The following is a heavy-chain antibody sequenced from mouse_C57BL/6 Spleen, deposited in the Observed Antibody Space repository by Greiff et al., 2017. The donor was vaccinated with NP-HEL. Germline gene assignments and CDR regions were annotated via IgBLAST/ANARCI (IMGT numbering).Heavy chain of an antibody. CDR3: AREGGKRGAMDY. J-gene: IGHJ4*01. V-gene: IGHV3-6*01. CDR1: GYSITSGYY. Sequence: DVKLQESGPGLVKPSQSLSLTCSVTGYSITSGYYWNWIRQFPGNKLAWMGYISYDGSNNYNPSLKNRISITRDTSKNQFFLKLNSVTTEDTATYYCAREGGKRGAMDYWGQGTSVTVSS. D-gene: IGHD1-1*01. CDR2: ISYDGSN.